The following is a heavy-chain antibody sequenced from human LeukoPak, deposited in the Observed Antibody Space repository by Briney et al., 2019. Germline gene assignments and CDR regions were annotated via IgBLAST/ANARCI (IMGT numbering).Heavy chain of an antibody. Sequence: KSGGSLRLSCAASGFTFSSYSMNWVRQAPGKGLEWVSSISSSSSYIYYADSVKGRFTISRDSAKNSLYLQMNSLRAEDTAVYYCARDLYPYGSGSYDAFDIWGQGTMVTVSS. CDR3: ARDLYPYGSGSYDAFDI. J-gene: IGHJ3*02. D-gene: IGHD3-10*01. V-gene: IGHV3-21*01. CDR2: ISSSSSYI. CDR1: GFTFSSYS.